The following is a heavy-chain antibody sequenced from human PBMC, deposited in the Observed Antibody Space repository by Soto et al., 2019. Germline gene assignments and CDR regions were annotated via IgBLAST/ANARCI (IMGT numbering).Heavy chain of an antibody. J-gene: IGHJ6*02. D-gene: IGHD3-9*01. CDR3: AKGLATFYYYGMDV. V-gene: IGHV3-23*01. Sequence: GGSLRLSCAASGFTFSSYAMTWVRQAPGKGLDWVSAISGSGSSTYYAASVKGRFTISRDNSKNTLYLQMNSLRAEDTAVYYCAKGLATFYYYGMDVWGQGXTVTVPS. CDR2: ISGSGSST. CDR1: GFTFSSYA.